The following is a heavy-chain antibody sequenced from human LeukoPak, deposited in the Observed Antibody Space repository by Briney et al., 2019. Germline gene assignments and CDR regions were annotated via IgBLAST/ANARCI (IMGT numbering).Heavy chain of an antibody. Sequence: GESLKISCKGSGCSFTSYWIGWVRQMPGKGLEWMGIIYPGDSDTRYSPSFQGQVTISADKSISTAYLQWSSLKASDTAMYYCARQRDYYDSSGYGAHAFDIWGQGTMVTVSS. J-gene: IGHJ3*02. CDR1: GCSFTSYW. V-gene: IGHV5-51*01. D-gene: IGHD3-22*01. CDR2: IYPGDSDT. CDR3: ARQRDYYDSSGYGAHAFDI.